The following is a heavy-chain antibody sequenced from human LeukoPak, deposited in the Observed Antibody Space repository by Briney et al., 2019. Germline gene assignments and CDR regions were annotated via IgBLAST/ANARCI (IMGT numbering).Heavy chain of an antibody. CDR1: GFTFSSYE. D-gene: IGHD1-26*01. J-gene: IGHJ4*02. CDR2: ISSSGSTI. Sequence: GGSLRLSFAASGFTFSSYEMNWVRQAPGKGQEWVSYISSSGSTIYYADSVKGRFTISRDNAKNSLYLQMNSLRAEDTAVYYCARGFTSGSSNLDYWGQGTLVTVSS. V-gene: IGHV3-48*03. CDR3: ARGFTSGSSNLDY.